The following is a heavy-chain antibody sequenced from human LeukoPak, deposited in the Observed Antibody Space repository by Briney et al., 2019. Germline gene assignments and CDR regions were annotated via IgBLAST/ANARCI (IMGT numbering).Heavy chain of an antibody. V-gene: IGHV4-39*01. CDR2: IYYSGTT. J-gene: IGHJ5*02. D-gene: IGHD3-22*01. CDR3: ARHKHYYSSRSSACFDP. CDR1: GGSISSTNTD. Sequence: PSETLSLTCTVSGGSISSTNTDWGWIRQPPGKGLEWIGTIYYSGTTYYSPSLKSRVTISVDTSRNQFSLKLGSVTAADTAVYYCARHKHYYSSRSSACFDPWGQGTLVTVSS.